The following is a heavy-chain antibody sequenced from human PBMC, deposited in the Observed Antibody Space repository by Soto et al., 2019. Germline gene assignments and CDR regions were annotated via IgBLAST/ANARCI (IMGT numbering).Heavy chain of an antibody. Sequence: QLQLVESGGGVVQPGRSLRLSCAASGFTISSYGMHWVRQAPGKGLEWVAVISYDGSNKYYADSVKGRFTISRDNSKSTLYLPINRLRTEDTSVYYCAANFDYWGQGTLVTVSS. J-gene: IGHJ4*02. CDR2: ISYDGSNK. V-gene: IGHV3-30*03. CDR1: GFTISSYG. CDR3: AANFDY.